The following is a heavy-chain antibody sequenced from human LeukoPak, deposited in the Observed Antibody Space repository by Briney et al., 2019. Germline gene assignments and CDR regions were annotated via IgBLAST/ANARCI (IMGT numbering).Heavy chain of an antibody. D-gene: IGHD3-3*01. CDR3: ARDNTDYDFWSGYWKNNWFDP. CDR1: GYTFTSYG. CDR2: ISAYNGNT. V-gene: IGHV1-18*01. J-gene: IGHJ5*02. Sequence: ASVKVSCKASGYTFTSYGISWVRQAPGQGLEWMGWISAYNGNTNYAQKLQGRVTMTTDTSTSTAYMELRCLRSDDTAVYYCARDNTDYDFWSGYWKNNWFDPWGQGTLVTVSS.